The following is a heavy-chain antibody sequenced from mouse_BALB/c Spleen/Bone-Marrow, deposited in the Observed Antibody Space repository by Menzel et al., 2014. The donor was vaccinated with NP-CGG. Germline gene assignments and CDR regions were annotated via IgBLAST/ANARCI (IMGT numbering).Heavy chain of an antibody. CDR2: IWGDGST. CDR1: GFSLXGYG. V-gene: IGHV2-6-7*02. CDR3: ARERGGYYFDH. Sequence: VQLQESGPGLVAPSQRLSIPCTVSGFSLXGYGVNWVRQPPGKGLEWLGMIWGDGSTDYNSALKSRLSISKDNSKSQVFLKMNSLQTDDTARYCCARERGGYYFDHWGQGTTLTVSS. D-gene: IGHD3-1*01. J-gene: IGHJ2*01.